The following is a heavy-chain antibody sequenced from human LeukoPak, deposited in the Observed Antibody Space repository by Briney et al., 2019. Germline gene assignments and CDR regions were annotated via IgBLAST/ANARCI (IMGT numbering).Heavy chain of an antibody. CDR1: GGSFSGYY. Sequence: SETLSLTCAVYGGSFSGYYWSWIRQPPGKGLEWIGEINHSGSTNYNPSLKSRVTISVDTSKNQFSLKLSSVTAADTAVYYCARGFQGYYYDSSGYQSAFDIWGQGTMVTVSS. V-gene: IGHV4-34*01. CDR3: ARGFQGYYYDSSGYQSAFDI. CDR2: INHSGST. D-gene: IGHD3-22*01. J-gene: IGHJ3*02.